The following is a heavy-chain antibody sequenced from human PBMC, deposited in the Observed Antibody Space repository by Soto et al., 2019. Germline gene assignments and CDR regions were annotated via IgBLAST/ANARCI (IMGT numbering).Heavy chain of an antibody. Sequence: EVQLLESGGGLVKPGESLRLSCAASGFTFSNYNMNWVRQAPGKGLEWVSSISSSRSYIYYADSVKGRFTIFIANAKNSLYQKMNSLRAEDTTVYYCARWGSNLYYGDEWGQGTLVTVAS. CDR2: ISSSRSYI. CDR1: GFTFSNYN. CDR3: ARWGSNLYYGDE. D-gene: IGHD3-3*01. V-gene: IGHV3-21*01. J-gene: IGHJ1*01.